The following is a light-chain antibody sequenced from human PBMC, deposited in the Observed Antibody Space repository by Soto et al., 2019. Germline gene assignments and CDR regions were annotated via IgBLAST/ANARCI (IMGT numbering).Light chain of an antibody. CDR2: DAS. CDR1: QSISSY. J-gene: IGKJ2*01. CDR3: QHYSTSSPYT. V-gene: IGKV3-11*01. Sequence: EIVLTQSPATLSLSPGERATLSCRASQSISSYLAWYQQKPDQAPRLLIYDASNRATGIPARFSGSGSGTDFTLTISSLEPEDFAVYYCQHYSTSSPYTFGQGTTLEIK.